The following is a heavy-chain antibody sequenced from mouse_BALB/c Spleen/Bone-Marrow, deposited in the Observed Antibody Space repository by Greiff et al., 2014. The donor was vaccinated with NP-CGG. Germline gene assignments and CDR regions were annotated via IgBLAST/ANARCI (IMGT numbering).Heavy chain of an antibody. V-gene: IGHV5-6-4*01. CDR2: TSSGGSYT. CDR1: GFTFSSYT. CDR3: TRDDYDGAWFAY. J-gene: IGHJ3*01. Sequence: EVMLVESGGGLVKPGGSLKLSCAASGFTFSSYTMSWVRQTPEKRLEWVATTSSGGSYTYYPDSVKGRLTISRDNAKNTLYLQMSSLKSEDTAMYYCTRDDYDGAWFAYWGQGTLVTVSA. D-gene: IGHD2-4*01.